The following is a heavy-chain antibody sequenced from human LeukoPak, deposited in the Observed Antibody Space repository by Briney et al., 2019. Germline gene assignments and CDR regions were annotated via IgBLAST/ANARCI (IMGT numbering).Heavy chain of an antibody. CDR2: ISPNSGGT. V-gene: IGHV1-2*02. J-gene: IGHJ5*02. CDR1: GFTFNVYY. CDR3: AWDPGVTNWFDP. D-gene: IGHD2-21*02. Sequence: ASVKVSCKASGFTFNVYYLHWVRQAPGQGLEWMGWISPNSGGTNYAQKFQGRVTMTRDTSISTAYMELSSLRSDDTAVYYCAWDPGVTNWFDPWGQGTLVTVSS.